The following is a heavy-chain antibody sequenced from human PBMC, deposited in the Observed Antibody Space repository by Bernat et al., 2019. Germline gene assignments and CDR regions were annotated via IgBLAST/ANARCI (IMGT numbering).Heavy chain of an antibody. D-gene: IGHD2-2*01. J-gene: IGHJ4*02. CDR1: GYTFTSYA. CDR2: INAGNGNT. V-gene: IGHV1-3*01. Sequence: QVQLVQSGAEVKKPGASVKVSCKASGYTFTSYAMHLVRQAPGQRLEWMGWINAGNGNTKYSQKFQGRVTITRDTSASTAYMELSSLRSEDTAVYYCATLVVPAAMIAAAGNRDDYWGQGTLVTVSS. CDR3: ATLVVPAAMIAAAGNRDDY.